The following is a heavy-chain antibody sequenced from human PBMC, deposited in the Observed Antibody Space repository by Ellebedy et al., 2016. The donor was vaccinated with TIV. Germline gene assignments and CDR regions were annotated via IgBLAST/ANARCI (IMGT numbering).Heavy chain of an antibody. D-gene: IGHD5-18*01. CDR2: IVVGSGNT. V-gene: IGHV1-58*01. CDR3: AAPSPSMGTYYYYGMDV. J-gene: IGHJ6*02. Sequence: ASVKVSCKASGFTFTSSAVQWVRQARGQRLEWIGWIVVGSGNTNYAQKFQERVTITRDMSTSTAYMELSSLRSEGTAVYYCAAPSPSMGTYYYYGMDVWGQGTTVTVSS. CDR1: GFTFTSSA.